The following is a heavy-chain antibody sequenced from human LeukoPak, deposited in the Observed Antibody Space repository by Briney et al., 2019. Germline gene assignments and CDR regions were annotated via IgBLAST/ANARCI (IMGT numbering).Heavy chain of an antibody. D-gene: IGHD6-19*01. J-gene: IGHJ4*02. Sequence: GESLMISCKGSGYSFTSYWIGWVRHMPGKGLEWMGIIYPGDSDTRYSPSFQGQVTISAYKSISTAYLQWRSLKASDTAMYYCARDGYSSGWPLPFDYWGQGTLVTVSS. V-gene: IGHV5-51*01. CDR1: GYSFTSYW. CDR3: ARDGYSSGWPLPFDY. CDR2: IYPGDSDT.